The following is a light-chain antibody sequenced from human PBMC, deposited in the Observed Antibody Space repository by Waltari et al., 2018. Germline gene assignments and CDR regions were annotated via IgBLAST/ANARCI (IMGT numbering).Light chain of an antibody. CDR1: ASPKKS. Sequence: SYELTQPPSVSVSPGQTGRITCSGAASPKKSSDWSQQKSGQAPVLVIYEDSKRPSGIPERFSGSSSGTMATLTISGAQVEDEADYYCYSTDSSGNHRVFGGGTKLTVL. J-gene: IGLJ2*01. CDR3: YSTDSSGNHRV. CDR2: EDS. V-gene: IGLV3-10*01.